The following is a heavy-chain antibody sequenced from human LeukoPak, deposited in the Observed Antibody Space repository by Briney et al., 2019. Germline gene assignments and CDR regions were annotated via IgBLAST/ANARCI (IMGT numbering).Heavy chain of an antibody. V-gene: IGHV4-30-4*08. CDR1: DGYISSGHYY. J-gene: IGHJ3*02. D-gene: IGHD6-19*01. CDR2: IYYSGRT. CDR3: LGYSSRWSVFGYAVDI. Sequence: SETLSLTCTVSDGYISSGHYYWSWIRQPPGKGLEGIGYIYYSGRTYYKPSLKSPVTISVDQANNQFSLKLNSVPAADRAVYCCLGYSSRWSVFGYAVDIWGQGTMVTASS.